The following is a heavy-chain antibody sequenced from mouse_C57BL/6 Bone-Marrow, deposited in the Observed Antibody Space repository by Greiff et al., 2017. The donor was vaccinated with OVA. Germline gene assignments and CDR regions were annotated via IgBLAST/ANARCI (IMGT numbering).Heavy chain of an antibody. CDR1: GFSFNTYA. CDR3: VRHLGWYAMDY. D-gene: IGHD1-1*02. J-gene: IGHJ4*01. V-gene: IGHV10-1*01. Sequence: EVQRVESGGGLVQPKGSLKLSCAASGFSFNTYAMNWVRQAPGKGLEWVARIRSKSNNYATYYADSVKDRFTISRDDSESMLYLQMNNLKTEDTAMYYCVRHLGWYAMDYWGQGTSVTVSS. CDR2: IRSKSNNYAT.